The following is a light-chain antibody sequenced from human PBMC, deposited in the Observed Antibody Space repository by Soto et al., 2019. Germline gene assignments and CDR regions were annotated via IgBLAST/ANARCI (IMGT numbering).Light chain of an antibody. CDR1: QSMSDDF. CDR3: QQYGGSPRALT. Sequence: EIVLTQSPDTLSLSPGERATLSCSASQSMSDDFLVSSQQKIGQAPRLLIYATSRRATGIPDRFSGSGSGTDFTLTISTPEPEDFAVYYCQQYGGSPRALTFGGGTRVEIK. V-gene: IGKV3-20*01. CDR2: ATS. J-gene: IGKJ4*01.